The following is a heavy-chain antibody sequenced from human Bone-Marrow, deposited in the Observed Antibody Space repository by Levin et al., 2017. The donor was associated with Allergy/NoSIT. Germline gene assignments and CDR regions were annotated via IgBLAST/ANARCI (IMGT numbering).Heavy chain of an antibody. CDR3: ASLRRCRDGVCHMSIY. Sequence: KPGGSLRLSCAASGFIFSDYSMNWVRQAPGKGLEWVSSISSSSKYTFYADSVEGRLTISRDNARNLLFLEMNSLRDEDSGVYYCASLRRCRDGVCHMSIYWGQGVLVTVSS. CDR2: ISSSSKYT. D-gene: IGHD4-17*01. J-gene: IGHJ4*02. CDR1: GFIFSDYS. V-gene: IGHV3-21*06.